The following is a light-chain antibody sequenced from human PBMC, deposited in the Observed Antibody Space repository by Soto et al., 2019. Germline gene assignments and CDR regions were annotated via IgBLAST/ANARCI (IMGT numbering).Light chain of an antibody. CDR1: RTDVDGHDY. V-gene: IGLV2-14*03. Sequence: QSPLTQPASVSGSPGQSITISCTGARTDVDGHDYVSWYQQHPGQAPKLIIFDVHNRPSGVSSRFSGSKSGDTASLTISGLRAEDDGDYYCSSYTASTPFYVFGTGTKLTVL. CDR3: SSYTASTPFYV. J-gene: IGLJ1*01. CDR2: DVH.